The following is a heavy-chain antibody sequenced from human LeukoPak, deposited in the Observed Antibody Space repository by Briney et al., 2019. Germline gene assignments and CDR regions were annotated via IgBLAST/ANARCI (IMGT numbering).Heavy chain of an antibody. CDR3: ARSLGVTGYCSSTSCYIDY. J-gene: IGHJ4*02. CDR2: ISISSSYI. Sequence: KPGGSLRLSCAASGFTFSSYSMNWVRQAPGKGLEWVSSISISSSYIYYADSVKGRFTISRDNAKNSLYLQMNSLRAEDTAVYYCARSLGVTGYCSSTSCYIDYWGQGTLVTVSS. CDR1: GFTFSSYS. V-gene: IGHV3-21*01. D-gene: IGHD2-2*02.